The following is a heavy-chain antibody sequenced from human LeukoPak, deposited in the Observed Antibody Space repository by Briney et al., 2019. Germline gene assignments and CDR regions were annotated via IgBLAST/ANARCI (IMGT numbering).Heavy chain of an antibody. CDR3: ASGGDYTYYFDY. Sequence: PSETLSLTCTVSGGSISSGGYYWSWIRQHPGKGLEWIGYIYYSGSTYYNPSLKSRVTISVDTSKNQFSLKLSSVTAADTAVYYCASGGDYTYYFDYWGQGTLVTVSS. CDR1: GGSISSGGYY. J-gene: IGHJ4*02. CDR2: IYYSGST. V-gene: IGHV4-31*03. D-gene: IGHD2-21*02.